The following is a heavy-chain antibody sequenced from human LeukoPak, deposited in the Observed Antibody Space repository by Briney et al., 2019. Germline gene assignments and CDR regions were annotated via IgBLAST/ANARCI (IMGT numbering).Heavy chain of an antibody. V-gene: IGHV2-5*05. CDR1: GFSLSSNGVG. CDR3: AHSGYNSGFYFDY. D-gene: IGHD6-19*01. Sequence: TLSLTCTFSGFSLSSNGVGVAWLRRPPGQALEWLALISWDDYKRFDPFLRSRLSITQDTSKNQVVLTMTNMDPVDTATYYCAHSGYNSGFYFDYWGQGTLVTVSS. CDR2: ISWDDYK. J-gene: IGHJ4*02.